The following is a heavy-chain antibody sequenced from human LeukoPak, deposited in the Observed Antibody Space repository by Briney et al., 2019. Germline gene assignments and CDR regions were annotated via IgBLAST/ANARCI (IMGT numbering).Heavy chain of an antibody. CDR3: ASGYSYGSTYYYMDV. D-gene: IGHD5-18*01. Sequence: RHAPGKGLEWVGYIYHSGSTNYNPTLKSRVTMSVDTSKNQFSLKLSSVTAADTAVYCCASGYSYGSTYYYMDVWGKGTTVTISS. J-gene: IGHJ6*03. CDR2: IYHSGST. V-gene: IGHV4-59*01.